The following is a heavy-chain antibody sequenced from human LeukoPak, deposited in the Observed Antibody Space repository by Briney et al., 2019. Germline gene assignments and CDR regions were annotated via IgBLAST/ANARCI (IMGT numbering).Heavy chain of an antibody. Sequence: QTGGSLRLSCVASGFTVSSNYMSWVRQAPGKGLEWVSVIYSGGSTYYADSVKGRFTISRDNSKNTLYLQMNSLRAEDTAVYYCARGSGSSGWYKEYYFDYWGQGTLVTVPS. CDR1: GFTVSSNY. V-gene: IGHV3-66*02. J-gene: IGHJ4*02. CDR2: IYSGGST. D-gene: IGHD6-19*01. CDR3: ARGSGSSGWYKEYYFDY.